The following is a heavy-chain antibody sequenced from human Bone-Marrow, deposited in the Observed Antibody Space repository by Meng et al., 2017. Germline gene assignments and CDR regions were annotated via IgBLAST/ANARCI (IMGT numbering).Heavy chain of an antibody. CDR3: ARDLRDSSSWYVRDPYYFDY. CDR1: GVFISSSSYY. V-gene: IGHV4-39*07. Sequence: SETLSLTCTVSGVFISSSSYYWGWIRQPPGKGLEWIGSIYYSGSTYYNPSLKSRVTISVDTSKNQFSLKLSSVTAADTELYYCARDLRDSSSWYVRDPYYFDYWGQGTLVTVSS. CDR2: IYYSGST. D-gene: IGHD6-13*01. J-gene: IGHJ4*02.